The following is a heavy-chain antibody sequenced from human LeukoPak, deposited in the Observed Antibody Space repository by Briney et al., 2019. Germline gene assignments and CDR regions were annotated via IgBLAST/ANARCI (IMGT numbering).Heavy chain of an antibody. CDR3: ARGLKIPAAPFDY. CDR1: GYTFTGYY. D-gene: IGHD2-2*01. Sequence: RASVKVSCKASGYTFTGYYMHWVRQAPGQGLEWMGWINPNSGGTNYAQKFQGRVTMTRDTSISTAYMELSRLRSDDTAVYYCARGLKIPAAPFDYWGQGTLVTVSS. J-gene: IGHJ4*02. CDR2: INPNSGGT. V-gene: IGHV1-2*02.